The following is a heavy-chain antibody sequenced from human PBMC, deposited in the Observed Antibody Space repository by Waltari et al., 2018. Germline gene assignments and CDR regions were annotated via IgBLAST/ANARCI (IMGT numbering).Heavy chain of an antibody. CDR3: AKLYRPFRYGGYVGFDY. CDR1: GFTFSSYA. V-gene: IGHV3-23*01. CDR2: ISGSGGST. J-gene: IGHJ4*02. D-gene: IGHD5-12*01. Sequence: EVQLLESGGGLVQPGGSLRLSCAASGFTFSSYAMSWVRPAPGKGLEWVSAISGSGGSTYYADSVKGRFTISRDNSKNTLYLQMNSLRAEDTAVYYCAKLYRPFRYGGYVGFDYWGQGTLVTVSS.